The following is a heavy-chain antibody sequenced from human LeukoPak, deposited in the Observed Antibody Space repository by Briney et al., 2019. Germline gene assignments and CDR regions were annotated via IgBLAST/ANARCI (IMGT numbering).Heavy chain of an antibody. CDR3: AKVIGQYYYDSSGYSIFDY. V-gene: IGHV3-23*01. J-gene: IGHJ4*02. CDR2: VSGCGGST. D-gene: IGHD3-22*01. CDR1: GFTFSNYA. Sequence: GGSLRLSCAASGFTFSNYAMSWVRQAPGKGLEGVSTVSGCGGSTYYEDSVKGRFTISRDNSKNTLYLQMNSLRGEDTALYYCAKVIGQYYYDSSGYSIFDYWGQGTLVTVSS.